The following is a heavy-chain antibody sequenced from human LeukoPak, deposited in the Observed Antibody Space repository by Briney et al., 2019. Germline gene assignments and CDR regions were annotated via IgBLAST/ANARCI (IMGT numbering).Heavy chain of an antibody. D-gene: IGHD3-10*01. V-gene: IGHV4-39*01. J-gene: IGHJ3*02. Sequence: SETLSLTCTVSGGSISSSSYYWGWIRQPPGKGLEWIGSIYYSGSTYYNPSLKSRVTISVDTSKNQFSLKLNSVTAADTAVYYCARHGGRWFGEFDAFDIWGQGTMVTVSS. CDR2: IYYSGST. CDR3: ARHGGRWFGEFDAFDI. CDR1: GGSISSSSYY.